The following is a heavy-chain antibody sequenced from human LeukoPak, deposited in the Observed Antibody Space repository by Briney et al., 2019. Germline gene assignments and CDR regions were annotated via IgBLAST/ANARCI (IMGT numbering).Heavy chain of an antibody. CDR2: ISYDGSNK. CDR3: AKGDGRDGYNYDY. Sequence: GGSLRLSCAASGFTFSSYAMHWVRQAPGKGLEWVAVISYDGSNKYYADSVKGRFTISRDNSKNTLYLQMNSLRAEDTAVYYCAKGDGRDGYNYDYWGQGTLVTVSS. V-gene: IGHV3-30*07. D-gene: IGHD5-24*01. CDR1: GFTFSSYA. J-gene: IGHJ4*02.